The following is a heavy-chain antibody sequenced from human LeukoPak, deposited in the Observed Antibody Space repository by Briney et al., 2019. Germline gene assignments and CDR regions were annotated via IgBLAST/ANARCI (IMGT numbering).Heavy chain of an antibody. CDR1: GFTFSSYA. Sequence: PGGSLRLSCAASGFTFSSYAVNWVRQAPGKGLEWVSAISSNGDFTYYADSVRGRFTISRDNSKNTVFLQMNGLRAEDTAVYYCARVKRDCSGGTCYSYDYWGQGTLVTVSS. V-gene: IGHV3-23*01. J-gene: IGHJ4*02. CDR3: ARVKRDCSGGTCYSYDY. CDR2: ISSNGDFT. D-gene: IGHD2-15*01.